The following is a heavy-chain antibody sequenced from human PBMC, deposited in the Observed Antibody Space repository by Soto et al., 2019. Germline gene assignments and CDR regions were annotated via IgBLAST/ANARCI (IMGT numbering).Heavy chain of an antibody. CDR2: MNPNSGNT. CDR3: VRGKLHPINYCCGMDV. J-gene: IGHJ6*02. V-gene: IGHV1-8*01. D-gene: IGHD1-7*01. CDR1: GYTFTSYD. Sequence: ASVKVSCKASGYTFTSYDINWVRQATGQGLEWMGWMNPNSGNTGYAQKFQGRVTMTRNTSISTAYMELSSLRSEDTAVYYCVRGKLHPINYCCGMDVWDQGTTVTVSS.